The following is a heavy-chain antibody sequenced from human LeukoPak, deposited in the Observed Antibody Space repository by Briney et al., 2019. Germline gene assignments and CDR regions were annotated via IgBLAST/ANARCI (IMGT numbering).Heavy chain of an antibody. V-gene: IGHV3-33*06. J-gene: IGHJ5*02. CDR2: IWYDGSNK. CDR3: ANRYYDSSPFDP. D-gene: IGHD3-22*01. Sequence: GGSLRLSCAASGFTFSSYGMHWVRQAPGKGLEWVAVIWYDGSNKYYADSVKGRFTISRDSSKSTLYLQMNSLRAEVTALYYCANRYYDSSPFDPWGQGTLVTVSS. CDR1: GFTFSSYG.